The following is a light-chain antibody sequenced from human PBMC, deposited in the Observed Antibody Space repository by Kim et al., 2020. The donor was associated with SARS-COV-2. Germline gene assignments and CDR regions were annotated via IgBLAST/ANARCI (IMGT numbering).Light chain of an antibody. CDR1: QSVGSD. Sequence: PGERATLSCRASQSVGSDVAWNQQKPGQAPRLLISDASNRATGIPARFSGSGSGTDFTLTISSLEPEDFAVYYCQQRSNGPSTFGGGTRVEIK. CDR3: QQRSNGPST. V-gene: IGKV3-11*01. J-gene: IGKJ4*02. CDR2: DAS.